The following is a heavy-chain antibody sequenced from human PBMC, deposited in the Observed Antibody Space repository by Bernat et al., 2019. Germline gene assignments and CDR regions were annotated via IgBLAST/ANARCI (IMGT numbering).Heavy chain of an antibody. D-gene: IGHD2-2*03. Sequence: QVQLVESGGGVVQPGRSLRLSCAASGFTFSSYAMHWVRQAPGKGLEWVAAISYDGSNKYYADSVKGRFTISRDNSKNTLYLQMNSLRAEDTAVYYCARVGYCSSTSCYDAFDIWGQGTMVTVSS. J-gene: IGHJ3*02. CDR3: ARVGYCSSTSCYDAFDI. CDR1: GFTFSSYA. CDR2: ISYDGSNK. V-gene: IGHV3-30*01.